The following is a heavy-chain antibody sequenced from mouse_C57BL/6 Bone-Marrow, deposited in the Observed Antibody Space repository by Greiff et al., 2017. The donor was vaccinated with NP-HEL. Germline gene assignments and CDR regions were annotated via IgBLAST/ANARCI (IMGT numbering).Heavy chain of an antibody. Sequence: QVQLQQSGAELARPGASVKLSCKASGYTFTSYGISWVKQRTGQGLEWIGEIYPRSGNTYYNEKFKGKATLTAAKSSSTAYMELRSLTSEDSAVYFCARSRVPPYAMDYWGQGTSVTVSS. J-gene: IGHJ4*01. CDR3: ARSRVPPYAMDY. V-gene: IGHV1-81*01. CDR2: IYPRSGNT. CDR1: GYTFTSYG.